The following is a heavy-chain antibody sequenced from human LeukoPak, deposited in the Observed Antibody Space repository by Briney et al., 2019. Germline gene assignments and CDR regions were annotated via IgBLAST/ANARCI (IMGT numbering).Heavy chain of an antibody. V-gene: IGHV4-38-2*02. D-gene: IGHD3-10*01. CDR3: ARSPSGSYWFDP. CDR2: IYHSGST. J-gene: IGHJ5*02. CDR1: GYSISSGYY. Sequence: SETLSLTCTVSGYSISSGYYWGWIRQPPGKGLEWIGSIYHSGSTYYNPSLKSRVTISVDTSKNQFSLKLSSVTAADTAVYYCARSPSGSYWFDPWGQGTLVTVSS.